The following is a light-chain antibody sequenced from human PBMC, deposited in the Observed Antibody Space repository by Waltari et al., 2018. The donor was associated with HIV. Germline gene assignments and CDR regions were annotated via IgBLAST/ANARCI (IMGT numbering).Light chain of an antibody. CDR3: QQSYALPAT. CDR1: QSISSS. J-gene: IGKJ1*01. V-gene: IGKV1-39*01. Sequence: DIQMTQSPSSLSAFVGDRVSITCRASQSISSSLVWYQQKPGTAPKLLISGASGLRSGVPSRFSGDGSGTDFTLTISSLQPEDFATYYCQQSYALPATFGQGTKVEIK. CDR2: GAS.